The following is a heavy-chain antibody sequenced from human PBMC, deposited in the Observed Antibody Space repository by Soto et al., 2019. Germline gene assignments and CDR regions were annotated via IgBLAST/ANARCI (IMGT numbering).Heavy chain of an antibody. CDR3: ARGRGGWFINQLLNAFDI. Sequence: PLEILSLPCTVSGGYISSFYWSRIRKTQGKGLEWIGYIYYSGSTNYNPSLKRRVTISADTSKHQFPLKLSSVPAADTAVYSCARGRGGWFINQLLNAFDIWGQGTMVTVSS. J-gene: IGHJ3*02. V-gene: IGHV4-59*01. CDR1: GGYISSFY. CDR2: IYYSGST. D-gene: IGHD2-2*01.